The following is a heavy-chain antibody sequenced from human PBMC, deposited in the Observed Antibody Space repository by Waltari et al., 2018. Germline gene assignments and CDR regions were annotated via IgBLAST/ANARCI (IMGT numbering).Heavy chain of an antibody. D-gene: IGHD6-19*01. V-gene: IGHV1-3*03. CDR2: INAGNGNT. CDR3: ARGLAVAGKPIDY. CDR1: GYTFTSYS. Sequence: QVQLVQSGAEVKKPGASVKVSCKASGYTFTSYSMHWVRQAPGQRLEWMGWINAGNGNTKYSQEFHGRVTITRDTSASTAYMELSSLRSEDMAVYYCARGLAVAGKPIDYWGQGTLVTVSS. J-gene: IGHJ4*02.